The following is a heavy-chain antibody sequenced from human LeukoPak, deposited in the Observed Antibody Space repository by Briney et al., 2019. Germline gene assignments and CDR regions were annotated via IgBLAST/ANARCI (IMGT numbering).Heavy chain of an antibody. J-gene: IGHJ4*02. V-gene: IGHV1-2*02. CDR3: ARGDYYDSSGYYY. Sequence: GASVKVSCKASGYTFTGYYMHWVRQAPGQGLEWMGWINPNSGGTNYAQKFQGRVTMTRDTSISTAYMELSRLRSDDTAVYYCARGDYYDSSGYYYWGQGTLSPSPQ. CDR1: GYTFTGYY. D-gene: IGHD3-22*01. CDR2: INPNSGGT.